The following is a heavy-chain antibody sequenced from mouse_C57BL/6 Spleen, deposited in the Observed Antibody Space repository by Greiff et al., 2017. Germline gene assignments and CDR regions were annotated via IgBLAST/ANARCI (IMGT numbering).Heavy chain of an antibody. J-gene: IGHJ4*01. V-gene: IGHV1-26*01. CDR2: INPNNGGT. Sequence: VQLQQSGPELVKPGASVQISCKASGYTFTDYYMNWVKQSHGKSLEWIGDINPNNGGTSYNQKFKGKATLTVDKSSSTAYMELRSLTSEDSAVYYCAIGDYAYAMDYWGQGTSVTVSS. D-gene: IGHD2-4*01. CDR1: GYTFTDYY. CDR3: AIGDYAYAMDY.